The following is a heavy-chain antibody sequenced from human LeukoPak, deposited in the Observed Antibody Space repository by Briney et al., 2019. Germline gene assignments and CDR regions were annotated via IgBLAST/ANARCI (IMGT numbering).Heavy chain of an antibody. J-gene: IGHJ4*02. Sequence: SVKVSCKASGGTFSSYAISWVRQAPGQGLEWMGRIIPILGIANYAQKFQGRVTITADKSTSTAYMELSSLRSEDTAVYYCARLNGSGKRHFDYWGQGTLVTVSS. CDR1: GGTFSSYA. CDR3: ARLNGSGKRHFDY. D-gene: IGHD3-10*01. V-gene: IGHV1-69*04. CDR2: IIPILGIA.